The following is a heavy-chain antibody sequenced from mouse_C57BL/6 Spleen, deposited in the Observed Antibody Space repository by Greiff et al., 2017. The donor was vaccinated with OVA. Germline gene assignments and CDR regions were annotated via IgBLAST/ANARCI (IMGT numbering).Heavy chain of an antibody. CDR2: IDPNSGGT. CDR3: ARSAYYYGSSPYYYAMDY. D-gene: IGHD1-1*01. Sequence: VQLQQPGAELVKPGASVKLSCKASGYTFTSYWMHWVKQRPGRGLEWIGRIDPNSGGTKYNEKFKSKATLTVDKPSSTAYIQLSSLTSEDSAVYYCARSAYYYGSSPYYYAMDYWGQGTSVTVSS. J-gene: IGHJ4*01. V-gene: IGHV1-72*01. CDR1: GYTFTSYW.